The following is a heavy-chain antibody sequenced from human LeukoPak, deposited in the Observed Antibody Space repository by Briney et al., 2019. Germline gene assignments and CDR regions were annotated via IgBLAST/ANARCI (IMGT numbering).Heavy chain of an antibody. D-gene: IGHD3-3*01. Sequence: ASVRVSCMASGGTFISYAISWVRQAPGEGVEWMGRIIAILGIANYAQKCQGRVTITADKPTSTAYMKLSSLRSEDTAVYYCARSVRFLEWLQYWGQGTLVTVSS. CDR3: ARSVRFLEWLQY. V-gene: IGHV1-69*10. J-gene: IGHJ4*02. CDR1: GGTFISYA. CDR2: IIAILGIA.